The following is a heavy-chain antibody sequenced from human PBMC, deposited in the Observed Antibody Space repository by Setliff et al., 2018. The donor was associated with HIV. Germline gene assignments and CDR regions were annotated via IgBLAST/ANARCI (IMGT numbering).Heavy chain of an antibody. CDR1: GYSFTNFL. D-gene: IGHD4-17*01. J-gene: IGHJ5*02. CDR3: ARHRDYGDHAQEFDP. V-gene: IGHV5-51*01. Sequence: PGESLKISCKGFGYSFTNFLIGWVRQMPGKGLEWMGIVSPGDSGTSYSPSFQGQVTISADKSINTVYLQWRRLKASDTAIYYCARHRDYGDHAQEFDPWGQGTLVTVSS. CDR2: VSPGDSGT.